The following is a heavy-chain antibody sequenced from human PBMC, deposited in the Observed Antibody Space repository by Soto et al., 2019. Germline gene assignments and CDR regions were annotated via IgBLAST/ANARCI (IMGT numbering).Heavy chain of an antibody. V-gene: IGHV1-24*01. CDR2: FDPEDGET. J-gene: IGHJ6*02. D-gene: IGHD3-10*01. Sequence: ASVKVSCKVSGYTLTELSMHWVRQAPGKGLEWMGGFDPEDGETIYAQKFQGRVTMTEDTSTDTAYMELSSLRSEDTAVYYCATVAVTMVRGVMVFGMDVWGQGTTVTVSS. CDR3: ATVAVTMVRGVMVFGMDV. CDR1: GYTLTELS.